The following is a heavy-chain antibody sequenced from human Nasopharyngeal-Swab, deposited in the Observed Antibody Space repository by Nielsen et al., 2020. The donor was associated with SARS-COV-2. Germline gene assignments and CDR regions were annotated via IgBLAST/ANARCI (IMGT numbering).Heavy chain of an antibody. V-gene: IGHV2-5*02. CDR3: ARMADPYYDILTGSSFDY. CDR2: IYWDDDK. D-gene: IGHD3-9*01. J-gene: IGHJ4*02. Sequence: WIRQPPGKALEWLALIYWDDDKRYSPSLKSRLTITKDTSKNQVVLTMTNMDPVDTATYYCARMADPYYDILTGSSFDYWGQGTLVTVSS.